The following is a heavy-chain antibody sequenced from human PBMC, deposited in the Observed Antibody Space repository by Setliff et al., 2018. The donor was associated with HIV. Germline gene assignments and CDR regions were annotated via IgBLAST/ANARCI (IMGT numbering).Heavy chain of an antibody. CDR3: ARQRGSGTYYYSYYYMDV. CDR1: GYTFTSYA. V-gene: IGHV1-3*04. J-gene: IGHJ6*03. Sequence: ASVKVSCKTSGYTFTSYAMHWVRQAPGQSLEWMGWINTATGDTEYSQRFRDRISIIRDTSASTVYMDLGSLRSEDTAVYYCARQRGSGTYYYSYYYMDVWGKGTTVTVSS. D-gene: IGHD1-26*01. CDR2: INTATGDT.